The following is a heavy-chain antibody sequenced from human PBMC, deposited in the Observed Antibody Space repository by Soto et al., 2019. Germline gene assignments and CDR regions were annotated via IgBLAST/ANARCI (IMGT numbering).Heavy chain of an antibody. V-gene: IGHV4-31*03. CDR3: VRDTSLWYFVK. D-gene: IGHD2-21*01. CDR2: VYHSGST. J-gene: IGHJ4*02. CDR1: GDSFSSVGYY. Sequence: QVQLQESGPGVVKSSQTLSLTCTISGDSFSSVGYYWSWIRQYPGKGLEWIGCVYHSGSTHYNPSLKSRVTMSMDTSESQFSLKLNSVTAADTAVYYCVRDTSLWYFVKWGQGTLVTVSP.